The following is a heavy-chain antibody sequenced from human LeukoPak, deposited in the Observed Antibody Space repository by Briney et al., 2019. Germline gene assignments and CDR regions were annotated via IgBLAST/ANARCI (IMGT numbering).Heavy chain of an antibody. D-gene: IGHD3-10*02. CDR2: ISFDGVNT. J-gene: IGHJ5*02. Sequence: PGGSLRLSCAASGFTFSTYAIHWVRQAPGKGLEWVAVISFDGVNTFYADSVKGRFTISRDNSKNTLYLQMNSLRAEDTAVYYCARITMSRFDPWGQGTLVTVS. CDR1: GFTFSTYA. V-gene: IGHV3-30*14. CDR3: ARITMSRFDP.